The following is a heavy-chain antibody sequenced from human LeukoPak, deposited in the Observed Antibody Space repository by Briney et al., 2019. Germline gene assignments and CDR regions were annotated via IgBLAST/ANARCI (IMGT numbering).Heavy chain of an antibody. Sequence: SETLSLTCTVSGGSISSSSYYWGWIRQPQGKGLEWIGSIYYSGSTYYNPSLKSRVTISVDTSKNQFSLKLSSVTAADTAVYYCARPLVWSGSWFDPWGQGTLVTVSS. CDR2: IYYSGST. CDR1: GGSISSSSYY. J-gene: IGHJ5*02. CDR3: ARPLVWSGSWFDP. D-gene: IGHD3-10*02. V-gene: IGHV4-39*01.